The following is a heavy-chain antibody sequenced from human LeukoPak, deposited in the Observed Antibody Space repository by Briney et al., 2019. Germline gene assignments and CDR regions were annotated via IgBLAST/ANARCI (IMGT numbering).Heavy chain of an antibody. CDR2: IIPIFGTA. Sequence: SVKVSCKASGGTFSSYAISWVRQAPGQGLEWMGGIIPIFGTANYAQKFQGRVTITADESTSTAYMELSSLRSEDTAVYYCARVLGCSSTSCSDYYYYYMDVWGKGTTVTVSS. J-gene: IGHJ6*03. D-gene: IGHD2-2*01. V-gene: IGHV1-69*13. CDR3: ARVLGCSSTSCSDYYYYYMDV. CDR1: GGTFSSYA.